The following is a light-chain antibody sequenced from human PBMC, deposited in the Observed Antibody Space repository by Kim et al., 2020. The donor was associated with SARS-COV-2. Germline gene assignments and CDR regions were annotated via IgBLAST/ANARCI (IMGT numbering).Light chain of an antibody. J-gene: IGLJ2*01. Sequence: SITISCTVTNSDVGAFNSLSWYQQHSGRAPKLMLYDVAKRPSGVPGRFSGSKSGDTASLTISGLQPEDEADYYCCSYAGDYIYVVFGRGTQLTVL. CDR3: CSYAGDYIYVV. V-gene: IGLV2-11*01. CDR2: DVA. CDR1: NSDVGAFNS.